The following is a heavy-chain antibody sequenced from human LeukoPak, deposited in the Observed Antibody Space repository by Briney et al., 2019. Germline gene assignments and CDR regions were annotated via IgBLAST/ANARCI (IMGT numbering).Heavy chain of an antibody. D-gene: IGHD6-19*01. V-gene: IGHV4-4*07. Sequence: PSETLSLTCVVSGDSISSYYWSWIRQPAGKGLEWIGRIHTSGSTNYNPSLKSRVTMSVDTSKNQFSLRLSSVTAADTAVYYCATDRGLAVGGNFDYWGPGALVTVSS. J-gene: IGHJ4*02. CDR2: IHTSGST. CDR3: ATDRGLAVGGNFDY. CDR1: GDSISSYY.